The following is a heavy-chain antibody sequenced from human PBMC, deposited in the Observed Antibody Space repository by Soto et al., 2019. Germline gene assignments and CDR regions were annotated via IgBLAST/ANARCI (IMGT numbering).Heavy chain of an antibody. D-gene: IGHD2-8*01. J-gene: IGHJ4*02. Sequence: SVKVSCKASGGTFSSYAISWVRQAPGQGLEWMGGIIPIFGTANYAQKFQGRVTITADESTSTAYMELSSLRSEDTAVYYCARDGVPLREVDYWGQGTLVTVSS. CDR1: GGTFSSYA. CDR3: ARDGVPLREVDY. CDR2: IIPIFGTA. V-gene: IGHV1-69*13.